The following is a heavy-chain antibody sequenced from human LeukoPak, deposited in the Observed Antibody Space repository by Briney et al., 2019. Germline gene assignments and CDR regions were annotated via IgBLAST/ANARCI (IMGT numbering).Heavy chain of an antibody. CDR3: ARVDDYYDSSGYYDY. CDR1: GYTFTGYY. Sequence: GASVKVSCKASGYTFTGYYMHWVRQAPGQGLEWMGWINPNSGGTNYAQKFQGRVTMTRDTSISTAYMELSRLRSDDTAVYYCARVDDYYDSSGYYDYWGLGTLVTVSS. CDR2: INPNSGGT. V-gene: IGHV1-2*02. J-gene: IGHJ4*02. D-gene: IGHD3-22*01.